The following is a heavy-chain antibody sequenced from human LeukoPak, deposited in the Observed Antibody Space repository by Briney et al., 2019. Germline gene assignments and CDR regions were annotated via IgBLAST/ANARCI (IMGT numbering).Heavy chain of an antibody. CDR2: IIPIFGKA. CDR3: ARGRGYYDSSGYYPFDY. D-gene: IGHD3-22*01. V-gene: IGHV1-69*13. J-gene: IGHJ4*02. Sequence: ASVKVSCKASGGTFSSYAISWVRQAPGQGLEWMGGIIPIFGKANYAQKFQGRVTITADESTSTAYMELSSLRSEDTAVYYCARGRGYYDSSGYYPFDYWGQGTLVTVSS. CDR1: GGTFSSYA.